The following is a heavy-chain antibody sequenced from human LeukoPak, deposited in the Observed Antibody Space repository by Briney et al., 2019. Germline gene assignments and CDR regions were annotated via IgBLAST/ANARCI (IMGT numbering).Heavy chain of an antibody. V-gene: IGHV3-15*01. Sequence: GGSLRLSCAASGFSFGSAWLSWVRRSPGKGLDWIGRIKSRYDGGTTDYAAPVRGRFSISRDDSKDTLYLQMDSLRAEDTGIYYCATIEYAYVMNLAYWGQGTLVTVSS. CDR2: IKSRYDGGTT. CDR3: ATIEYAYVMNLAY. J-gene: IGHJ4*02. CDR1: GFSFGSAW. D-gene: IGHD3-10*02.